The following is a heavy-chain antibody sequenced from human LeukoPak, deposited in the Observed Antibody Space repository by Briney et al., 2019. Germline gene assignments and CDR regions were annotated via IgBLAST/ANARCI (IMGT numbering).Heavy chain of an antibody. V-gene: IGHV4-4*07. CDR2: IYTSGST. D-gene: IGHD2-2*01. Sequence: SETLSLTCTVSGGSISSYYWSWIRQPAGKGLEWIGRIYTSGSTNYNPSLKSRVTMSVDTSKNQFSLKLSPVTAADTAVYYCARGRLDMVVVPAATSYYYYYMDVWGKGTTVTVSS. CDR3: ARGRLDMVVVPAATSYYYYYMDV. CDR1: GGSISSYY. J-gene: IGHJ6*03.